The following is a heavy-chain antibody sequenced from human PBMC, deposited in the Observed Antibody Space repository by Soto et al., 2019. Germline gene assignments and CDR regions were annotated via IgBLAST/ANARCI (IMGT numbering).Heavy chain of an antibody. CDR3: ARERVGYGMDV. Sequence: QVQLVQSGAEVKKPGSSVMVSCKASGGTFSTYGISWVRQAPGQGLEWMGGIIPIFDTANYAQKFQGRVTITADESTTTVYMELSSLRSEDTAVYYCARERVGYGMDVWGQGTTVTVSS. J-gene: IGHJ6*02. CDR1: GGTFSTYG. V-gene: IGHV1-69*01. CDR2: IIPIFDTA. D-gene: IGHD1-26*01.